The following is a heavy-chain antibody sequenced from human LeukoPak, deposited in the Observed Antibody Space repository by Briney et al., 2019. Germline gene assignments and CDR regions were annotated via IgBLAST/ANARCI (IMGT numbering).Heavy chain of an antibody. CDR2: ISAYNGNT. V-gene: IGHV1-18*01. CDR3: ARDMYTSSSSDVDYDY. J-gene: IGHJ4*02. D-gene: IGHD6-13*01. Sequence: GASVKVSCKASGYTFTSNGISWVRQAPGQGLEWMEWISAYNGNTNYAQKLQGRVTMTTDTSTSTAYMELRSLRSDDTAVYYCARDMYTSSSSDVDYDYWGQGTLVTVSS. CDR1: GYTFTSNG.